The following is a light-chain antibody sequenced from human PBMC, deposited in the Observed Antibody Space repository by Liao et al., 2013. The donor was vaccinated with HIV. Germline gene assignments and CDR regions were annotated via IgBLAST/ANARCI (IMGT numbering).Light chain of an antibody. CDR2: YDS. V-gene: IGLV3-21*04. CDR3: QVWDSSSEV. CDR1: NIGSKT. J-gene: IGLJ3*02. Sequence: YELTQPPSVSVAPGKTARITCGGSNIGSKTVHWNQQKPGQAPVLVISYDSNRPSGIPERFSGSNSGNTATLTISRVEAGDEADYYCQVWDSSSEVFGGGTKLTVL.